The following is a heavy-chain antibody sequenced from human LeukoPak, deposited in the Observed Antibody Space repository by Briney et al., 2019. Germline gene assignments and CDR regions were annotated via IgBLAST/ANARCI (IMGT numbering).Heavy chain of an antibody. V-gene: IGHV5-51*01. Sequence: GESLKISCKGSGYSFTSYWICWGRQLPGKGLQWLGIIYTDDCNTRYSPSFHSQVTISADKSSSTAYLQWSSLKASDTAMYYCARLSYSYGYPLNYWGQGTLVTVSS. D-gene: IGHD5-18*01. CDR2: IYTDDCNT. CDR3: ARLSYSYGYPLNY. J-gene: IGHJ4*02. CDR1: GYSFTSYW.